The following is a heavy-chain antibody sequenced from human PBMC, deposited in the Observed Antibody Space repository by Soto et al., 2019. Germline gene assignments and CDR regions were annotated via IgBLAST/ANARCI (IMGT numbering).Heavy chain of an antibody. CDR2: INAGNGNT. Sequence: ASVKVSCKASGYTFTSYAMHWVRQAPGQRLEWMGWINAGNGNTKYSQKFQGRVTITRDTSASTAYMELSSLRSEDTAVYYCAVDFWSGEDAFDIWGQGTMVTVSS. J-gene: IGHJ3*02. V-gene: IGHV1-3*01. CDR1: GYTFTSYA. D-gene: IGHD3-3*01. CDR3: AVDFWSGEDAFDI.